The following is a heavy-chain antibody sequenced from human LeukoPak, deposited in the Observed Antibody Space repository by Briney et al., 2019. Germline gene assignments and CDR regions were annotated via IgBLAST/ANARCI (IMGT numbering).Heavy chain of an antibody. Sequence: SETLSLTCTVSGYSISSGNYCGWIRQPPRKGLEWIGKIYHNASTDYNTSLKSRVRISVVTSKIQFSLKLGSVTAADTAVYYCARVYKSSWYLIWFGPWDQGTLVTVSS. CDR2: IYHNAST. CDR1: GYSISSGNY. D-gene: IGHD6-13*01. J-gene: IGHJ5*02. CDR3: ARVYKSSWYLIWFGP. V-gene: IGHV4-38-2*02.